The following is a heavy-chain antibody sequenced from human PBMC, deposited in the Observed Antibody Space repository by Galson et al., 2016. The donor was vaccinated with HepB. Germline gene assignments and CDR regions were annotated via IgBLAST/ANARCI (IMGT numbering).Heavy chain of an antibody. D-gene: IGHD5-18*01. CDR2: IHIGGST. CDR3: VRDTWKWGYNYASDASYI. V-gene: IGHV3-53*01. CDR1: GFSVSSNY. Sequence: SLRLSCAASGFSVSSNYMSWVRQTPGKGLEWVSVIHIGGSTYYGDSVKGRVTISRDNSKNTVYLQMNSLRAEDTAVDFCVRDTWKWGYNYASDASYIWGRGTMVTVSS. J-gene: IGHJ3*02.